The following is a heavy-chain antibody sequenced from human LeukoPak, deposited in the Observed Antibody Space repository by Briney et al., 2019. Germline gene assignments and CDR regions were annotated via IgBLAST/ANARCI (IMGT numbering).Heavy chain of an antibody. D-gene: IGHD3-22*01. CDR2: IYHSGST. CDR3: ARVLSGSNFDS. J-gene: IGHJ4*01. Sequence: SQTLSLTCTVSGGSISSGGYYWSWIRQPPGKGLEWIEYIYHSGSTYYNPSLKSRVTISVDKSKNQFSLRLSSVTAADTAVYYCARVLSGSNFDSWGHGTLVTVSS. CDR1: GGSISSGGYY. V-gene: IGHV4-30-2*01.